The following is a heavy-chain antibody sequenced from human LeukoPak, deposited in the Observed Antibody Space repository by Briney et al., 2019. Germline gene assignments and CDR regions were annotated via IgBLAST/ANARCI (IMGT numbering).Heavy chain of an antibody. Sequence: GGSLRPSCAASGFTFSSYSMNWVRQAPGKGLEWVSSISSSSSYIYYADSVKGRFTISRDNAKNSLYLQMNSLRAEDTAVYYCARADWDTAMIDYWGQGTLVTVSS. J-gene: IGHJ4*02. CDR2: ISSSSSYI. CDR3: ARADWDTAMIDY. CDR1: GFTFSSYS. D-gene: IGHD5-18*01. V-gene: IGHV3-21*01.